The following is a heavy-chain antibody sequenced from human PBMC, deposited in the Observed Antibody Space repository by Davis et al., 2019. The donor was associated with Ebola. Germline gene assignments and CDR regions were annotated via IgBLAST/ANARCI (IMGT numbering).Heavy chain of an antibody. Sequence: AASVKVSCKASGYTFTSYGISWVRQAPGQGLEWMGWISAYNGNTNYAQKFQGWVTMTRDTSASTAYMELSSLRSEDTAVYYCAGAVAGRGWYWGQGTLVTVSS. CDR2: ISAYNGNT. CDR1: GYTFTSYG. J-gene: IGHJ4*02. CDR3: AGAVAGRGWY. D-gene: IGHD6-19*01. V-gene: IGHV1-18*01.